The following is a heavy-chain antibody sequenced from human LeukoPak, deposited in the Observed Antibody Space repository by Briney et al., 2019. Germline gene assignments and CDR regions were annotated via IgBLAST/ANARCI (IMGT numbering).Heavy chain of an antibody. CDR1: GGSISSGGYY. CDR2: IYTSGNT. Sequence: PSETLSLTCTVSGGSISSGGYYWSWIRQPAGKGLEWIGRIYTSGNTNYNPSLKSRVTISVDTSKNQFSLKLSSVTAADTAVYYCARGAEYSYGLYYFDYWGQGTLVTVSS. J-gene: IGHJ4*02. CDR3: ARGAEYSYGLYYFDY. D-gene: IGHD5-18*01. V-gene: IGHV4-61*02.